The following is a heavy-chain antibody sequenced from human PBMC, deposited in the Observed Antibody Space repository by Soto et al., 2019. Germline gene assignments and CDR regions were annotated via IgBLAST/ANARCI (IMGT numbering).Heavy chain of an antibody. Sequence: ASVKVSCKASGYTFTSYGISWVRQAPGQGLEWMGWISAYNGNTNYAQKLQGRVTMTTDTSTSTAYMELRSLRSDDTAVYYCARDSEGGYSGYDTYYYYGMDVGGQGTTVTVSS. CDR3: ARDSEGGYSGYDTYYYYGMDV. CDR1: GYTFTSYG. D-gene: IGHD5-12*01. V-gene: IGHV1-18*01. J-gene: IGHJ6*02. CDR2: ISAYNGNT.